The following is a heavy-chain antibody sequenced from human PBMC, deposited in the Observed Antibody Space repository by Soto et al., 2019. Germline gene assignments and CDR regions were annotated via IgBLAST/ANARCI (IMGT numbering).Heavy chain of an antibody. CDR2: IIPIFGTA. CDR3: ASGQDYYDSSGYYDYYYYGMDV. D-gene: IGHD3-22*01. J-gene: IGHJ6*02. V-gene: IGHV1-69*13. CDR1: GGTFSSYA. Sequence: ASVKVSCKASGGTFSSYAISWVRQAPGQGLEWMGGIIPIFGTANYAQKFQGRVTITADESTSTAYMELSSLRSEDTAVYYCASGQDYYDSSGYYDYYYYGMDVWGQGTTVTVSS.